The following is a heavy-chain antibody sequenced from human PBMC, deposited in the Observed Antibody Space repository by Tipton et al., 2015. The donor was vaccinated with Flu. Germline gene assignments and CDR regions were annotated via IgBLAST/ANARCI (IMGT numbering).Heavy chain of an antibody. CDR3: TKDNKKASSMDDYYHYGMDV. CDR2: INWHGNSV. D-gene: IGHD2/OR15-2a*01. V-gene: IGHV3-9*01. J-gene: IGHJ6*02. CDR1: GFTFDEYS. Sequence: SLRLSCVGSGFTFDEYSMHLVRQGAGKGLEWVSSINWHGNSVGYADSVKGRFTISRDNAKKSLYLPMNSLRAEDTALYYCTKDNKKASSMDDYYHYGMDVWGQGTTVTVS.